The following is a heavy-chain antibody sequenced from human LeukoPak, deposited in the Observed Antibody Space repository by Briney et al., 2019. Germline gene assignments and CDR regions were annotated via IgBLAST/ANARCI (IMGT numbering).Heavy chain of an antibody. V-gene: IGHV1-69*05. Sequence: ASVKVSCKASGGTFSSYAISWVRQAPGQGLEWMGGIIPIFGTANYAHKFQGRVTITTDESTSTAYMELSSLRSEDTAVYYCAREGCGSSCPYYYYYMDVWGKGTTVTVSS. CDR2: IIPIFGTA. CDR3: AREGCGSSCPYYYYYMDV. CDR1: GGTFSSYA. D-gene: IGHD6-13*01. J-gene: IGHJ6*03.